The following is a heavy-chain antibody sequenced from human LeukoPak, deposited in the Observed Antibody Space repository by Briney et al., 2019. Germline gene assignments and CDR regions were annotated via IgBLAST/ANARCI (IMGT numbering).Heavy chain of an antibody. V-gene: IGHV1-69*06. CDR2: ITPIFGTA. CDR1: EYTFTSYA. D-gene: IGHD6-13*01. CDR3: ARAIAAAGSFDY. J-gene: IGHJ4*02. Sequence: SVKVSCKASEYTFTSYAINWVRQAPGQGLEWMGGITPIFGTANYAQKFQGRVTITADKSTSTAYMELSSLRSEDTAVYYCARAIAAAGSFDYWGQATLVTVSS.